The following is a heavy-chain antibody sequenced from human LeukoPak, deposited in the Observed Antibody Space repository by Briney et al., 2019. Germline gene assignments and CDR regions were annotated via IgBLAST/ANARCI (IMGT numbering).Heavy chain of an antibody. Sequence: GESLKISCKGSGYSFTSYWIGWVRQMPGKGLEWMGIIYPGDSDTRYSPSFQGQVTISADKSISTAYLQWSSLKASDTAMYYCARSYYDFWSGYPWGWFDPWGHGTLVTVSS. D-gene: IGHD3-3*01. CDR2: IYPGDSDT. J-gene: IGHJ5*02. V-gene: IGHV5-51*01. CDR1: GYSFTSYW. CDR3: ARSYYDFWSGYPWGWFDP.